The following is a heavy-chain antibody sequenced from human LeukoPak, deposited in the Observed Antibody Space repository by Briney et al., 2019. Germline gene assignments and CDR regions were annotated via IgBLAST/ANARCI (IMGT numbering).Heavy chain of an antibody. V-gene: IGHV3-21*01. CDR3: ARELTYYYDSSGHADAFDI. J-gene: IGHJ3*02. CDR2: ISSSSSYI. D-gene: IGHD3-22*01. Sequence: IPGGSLRLSCAASGFTFSSYWMSWVRQAPGKGLEWVSSISSSSSYIYYADSVKGRFTISRDNAKNSLYLQMNSLRAEDTAVYYCARELTYYYDSSGHADAFDIWGQGTMVTVSS. CDR1: GFTFSSYW.